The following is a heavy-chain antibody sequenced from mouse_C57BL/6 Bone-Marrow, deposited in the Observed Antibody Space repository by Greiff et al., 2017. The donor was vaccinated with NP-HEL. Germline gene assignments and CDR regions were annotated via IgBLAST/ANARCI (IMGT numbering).Heavy chain of an antibody. Sequence: VQLQQSGPGLVQPSQSLSITCKVSGFSLTSYGVHWVRQSPGKGLEWLGVIWSGGSTDYNAAFISRLGISKDKSKSYVFFKMISLQADDTALYYCARNDYYGTPFAYWGQGTLVTVAA. CDR3: ARNDYYGTPFAY. CDR2: IWSGGST. V-gene: IGHV2-2*01. CDR1: GFSLTSYG. J-gene: IGHJ3*01. D-gene: IGHD1-1*01.